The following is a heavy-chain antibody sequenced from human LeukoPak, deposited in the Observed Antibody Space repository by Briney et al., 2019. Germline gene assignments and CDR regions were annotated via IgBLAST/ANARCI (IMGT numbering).Heavy chain of an antibody. J-gene: IGHJ5*02. D-gene: IGHD3-10*01. CDR3: ARGGYYGSGNDFRFDP. Sequence: SETLSLTCTVSGGSISSSSYYWSWIRQPPGKGLECIGYIHYTGSTNYNPSLKSRVTISVDTSKSQFSLKLSSVTAADTAIYYCARGGYYGSGNDFRFDPWGQGTLVTVSS. V-gene: IGHV4-61*01. CDR1: GGSISSSSYY. CDR2: IHYTGST.